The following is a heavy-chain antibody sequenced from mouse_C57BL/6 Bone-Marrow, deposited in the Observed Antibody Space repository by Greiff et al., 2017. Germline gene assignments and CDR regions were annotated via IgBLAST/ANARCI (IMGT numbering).Heavy chain of an antibody. CDR2: ISSGSSTI. CDR1: GFTFSDYG. CDR3: ARTEEDAMDY. V-gene: IGHV5-17*01. Sequence: VQLKESGGGLVKPGGSLKLSCAASGFTFSDYGMHWVRQAPEKGLEWVAYISSGSSTIYYADTVKGRFTISRDNAQNTLFLQMTSLRSEDTAMYYCARTEEDAMDYWGQGTSVTVSS. J-gene: IGHJ4*01.